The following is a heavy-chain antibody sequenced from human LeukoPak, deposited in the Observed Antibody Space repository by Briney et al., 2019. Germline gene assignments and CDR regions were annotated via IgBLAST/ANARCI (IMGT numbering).Heavy chain of an antibody. Sequence: GGSLRLSCAASGFTFSSYWMSWVRQAPGKGLEWVANIKQDGSEKYYVDSVKGRFTISRDNAKNSLYLQMNSLRAEDTAVYYCARGLGYSYGCDAFDIWGQGTMVTVSS. CDR2: IKQDGSEK. V-gene: IGHV3-7*01. CDR3: ARGLGYSYGCDAFDI. D-gene: IGHD5-18*01. J-gene: IGHJ3*02. CDR1: GFTFSSYW.